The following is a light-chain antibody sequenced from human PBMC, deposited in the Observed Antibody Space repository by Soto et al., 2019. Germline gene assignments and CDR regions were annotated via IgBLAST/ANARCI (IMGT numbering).Light chain of an antibody. CDR2: GAS. J-gene: IGKJ4*01. CDR3: QQYNDWPPLT. CDR1: ESVSTS. Sequence: IVMTHSPATLSVSPWERATLSCRASESVSTSLARYQQKPGQAPSLLIYGASTRATGVPARFSGTGSGTDFTLTISSLQSDDFGVYYCQQYNDWPPLTFGGGTKVDIK. V-gene: IGKV3-15*01.